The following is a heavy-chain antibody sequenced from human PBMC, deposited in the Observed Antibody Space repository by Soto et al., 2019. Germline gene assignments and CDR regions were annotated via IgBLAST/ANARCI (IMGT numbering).Heavy chain of an antibody. D-gene: IGHD6-19*01. CDR1: GFTFRDHW. Sequence: EVQLVESGGGLVQPGGSLRLSCAASGFTFRDHWMHWVRQAPGKGLVWVSRINSDGSTTTYADSVKGRFTISRDNAKSSLYLQLNSQGAEDTALYAGARGYSSGPDYWGQGTLVTVSS. CDR3: ARGYSSGPDY. CDR2: INSDGSTT. V-gene: IGHV3-74*01. J-gene: IGHJ4*02.